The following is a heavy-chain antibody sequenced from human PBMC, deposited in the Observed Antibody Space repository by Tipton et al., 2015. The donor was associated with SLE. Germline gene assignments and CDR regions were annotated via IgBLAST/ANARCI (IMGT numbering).Heavy chain of an antibody. V-gene: IGHV4-38-2*01. CDR2: VYHSGST. Sequence: TLSLTCAVSGYSISSAYSWGWIRPTPGKGLEWIGTVYHSGSTHYNPSLKSRVTISVDTSKNQFSLKLSSVTAADTAVYYCARAPMRRGYSYGYDAFDIWGQGTMVTVSS. D-gene: IGHD5-18*01. CDR1: GYSISSAYS. CDR3: ARAPMRRGYSYGYDAFDI. J-gene: IGHJ3*02.